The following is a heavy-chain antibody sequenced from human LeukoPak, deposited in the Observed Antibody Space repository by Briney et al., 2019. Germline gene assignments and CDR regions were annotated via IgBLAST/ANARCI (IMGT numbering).Heavy chain of an antibody. CDR1: GFTFSTYD. CDR3: ARAIVVRSGGFDI. V-gene: IGHV3-13*04. CDR2: IGTAGDT. D-gene: IGHD3-22*01. Sequence: PGGSLRLSCAASGFTFSTYDMHWVRQVIGKGLEWVSVIGTAGDTHYLGSVKGRFTISRENAKNSLYLHMNSLRAGDTAVYFCARAIVVRSGGFDIWGQGTMVTVSS. J-gene: IGHJ3*02.